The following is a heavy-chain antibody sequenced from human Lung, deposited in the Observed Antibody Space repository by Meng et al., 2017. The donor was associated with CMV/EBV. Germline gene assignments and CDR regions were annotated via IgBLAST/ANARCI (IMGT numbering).Heavy chain of an antibody. CDR3: VTTYYYDDSDYP. CDR2: VKADGTEN. J-gene: IGHJ5*02. Sequence: ESLKISCAASGFAFSNYWITWVRQAPGKGLEWVGNVKADGTENQYADSVKGRFSISRDNSKNSAYLHMNSVRAEDTAVYYCVTTYYYDDSDYPSGQGTLVTVSS. CDR1: GFAFSNYW. D-gene: IGHD3-22*01. V-gene: IGHV3-7*01.